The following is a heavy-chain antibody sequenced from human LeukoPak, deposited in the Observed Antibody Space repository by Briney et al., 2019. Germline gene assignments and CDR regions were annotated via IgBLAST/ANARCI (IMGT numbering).Heavy chain of an antibody. CDR2: ISYGGSS. J-gene: IGHJ6*03. CDR3: ARLFYDFWSGHCYYYIDV. Sequence: LETLSLTCTVSGGSISSSTYYWGWIRQPPGKGLEWIRSISYGGSSYYHPSRISRVTIYVDTSKSQSSLKVSSVTAADTAVYYCARLFYDFWSGHCYYYIDVWGKGTTVTVSS. D-gene: IGHD3-3*01. CDR1: GGSISSSTYY. V-gene: IGHV4-39*01.